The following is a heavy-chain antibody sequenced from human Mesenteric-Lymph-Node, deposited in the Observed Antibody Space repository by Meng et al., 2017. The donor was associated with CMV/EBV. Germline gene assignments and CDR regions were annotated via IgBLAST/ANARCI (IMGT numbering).Heavy chain of an antibody. D-gene: IGHD2-2*02. Sequence: SVKVSCKASGGTFSSYAISWVRQAPGQGLEWMGGIIPIFGTANYAQKFQGRVTITTDESTSTAYMELSSLRSEDTAVYYCARGALAAIRGSFDFWGQGALVTVSS. CDR2: IIPIFGTA. CDR1: GGTFSSYA. CDR3: ARGALAAIRGSFDF. J-gene: IGHJ4*02. V-gene: IGHV1-69*05.